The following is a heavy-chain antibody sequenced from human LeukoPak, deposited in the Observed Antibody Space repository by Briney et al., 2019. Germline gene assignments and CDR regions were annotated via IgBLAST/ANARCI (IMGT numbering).Heavy chain of an antibody. CDR1: GYTFTSYG. Sequence: GASVKVSCKASGYTFTSYGISWVRQAPGQGLEWMGWISAYNGNTNYAQKLQGRVTMTTDTSTSTAYMELRSLRSDDTAVYCCARSRVVVPASNWFDPWGQGTLVTVSS. J-gene: IGHJ5*02. CDR3: ARSRVVVPASNWFDP. CDR2: ISAYNGNT. V-gene: IGHV1-18*01. D-gene: IGHD2-2*01.